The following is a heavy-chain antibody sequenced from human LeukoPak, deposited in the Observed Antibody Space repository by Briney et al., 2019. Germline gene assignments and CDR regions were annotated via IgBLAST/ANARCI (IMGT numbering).Heavy chain of an antibody. CDR3: AREDSSGYYYAYGY. D-gene: IGHD3-22*01. J-gene: IGHJ4*02. Sequence: GGSLRLSCAASGFTVSSNYMSWVRQAPGKGLEWVSVIYSGGTTYYADSVKGRFTISRDNSKNTLYLQMNSLRAEDTAVYYCAREDSSGYYYAYGYWGQGTLVTVSS. V-gene: IGHV3-53*01. CDR1: GFTVSSNY. CDR2: IYSGGTT.